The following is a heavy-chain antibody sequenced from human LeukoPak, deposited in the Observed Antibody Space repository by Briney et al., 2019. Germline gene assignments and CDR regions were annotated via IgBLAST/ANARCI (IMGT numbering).Heavy chain of an antibody. J-gene: IGHJ5*02. CDR3: ARGPMVRGVNLAEWFDP. CDR2: INPNSGGT. Sequence: ASVKVSCKAFGYTFTGYYMHWVRQAPGQGLEWMGRINPNSGGTNYAQKFQGRVTMTRDTSISTAYMELSRLRSDDTAVYYCARGPMVRGVNLAEWFDPWGQGTLVTVSS. V-gene: IGHV1-2*06. D-gene: IGHD3-10*01. CDR1: GYTFTGYY.